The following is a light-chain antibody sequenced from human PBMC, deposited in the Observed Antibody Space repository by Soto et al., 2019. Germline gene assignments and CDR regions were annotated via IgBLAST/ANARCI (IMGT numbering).Light chain of an antibody. V-gene: IGKV3-15*01. CDR1: QGIGDT. CDR2: DTS. Sequence: EVVMRQSPATPSVSPGEGATLPCRASQGIGDTLAGYQHKPGQTPRPLIYDTSTRATGVPTRFSGSRSGAEFTLTINSLQSEDFAVYYCQPYNNWPLTFGGGTKVDI. J-gene: IGKJ4*01. CDR3: QPYNNWPLT.